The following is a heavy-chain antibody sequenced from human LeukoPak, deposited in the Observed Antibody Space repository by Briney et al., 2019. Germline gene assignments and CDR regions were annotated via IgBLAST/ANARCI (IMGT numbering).Heavy chain of an antibody. D-gene: IGHD2-2*01. CDR1: GYTFTGYY. V-gene: IGHV1-2*02. CDR3: ARGCSSATCFRSAFDY. CDR2: INPNSGGT. Sequence: ASVKVSCKASGYTFTGYYMHWVRQAPGQGLEWMGWINPNSGGTNYAQKFQGRVTMTRDTSISTAYMELSSLRSDDTAVYYCARGCSSATCFRSAFDYWGQGTLVTVSS. J-gene: IGHJ4*02.